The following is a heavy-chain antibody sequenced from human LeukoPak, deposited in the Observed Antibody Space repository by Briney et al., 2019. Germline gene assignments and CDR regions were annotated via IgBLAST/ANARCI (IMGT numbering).Heavy chain of an antibody. CDR3: VKVGGATIVVATHYFDY. D-gene: IGHD3-22*01. V-gene: IGHV3-64D*06. CDR2: IRSNGGST. J-gene: IGHJ4*02. Sequence: GGSLRLSCLASGFTFSTYAMHWVRQAPGKGLEYDSAIRSNGGSTYYADSVKGRFTISRDNSKNTLYLQMSSLRAEDTAVYYCVKVGGATIVVATHYFDYWGQGTLVTVSS. CDR1: GFTFSTYA.